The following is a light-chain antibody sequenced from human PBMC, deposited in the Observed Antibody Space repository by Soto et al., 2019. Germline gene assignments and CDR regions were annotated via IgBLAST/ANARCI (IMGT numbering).Light chain of an antibody. V-gene: IGKV3-15*01. CDR2: GAS. Sequence: RVMTQSPDTLSVSPGERATLSCRASQSVSSSYLAWYQQKPGQAPRLLIYGASTRATGIPARFSGSGSGTEFTLTISSLQSEDFAVYYCQQYNNWPPTWTFGQGTKVDIK. CDR1: QSVSSSY. CDR3: QQYNNWPPTWT. J-gene: IGKJ1*01.